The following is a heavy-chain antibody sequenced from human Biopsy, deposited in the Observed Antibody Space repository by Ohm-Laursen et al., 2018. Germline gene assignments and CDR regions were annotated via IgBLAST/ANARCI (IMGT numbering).Heavy chain of an antibody. D-gene: IGHD3-9*01. J-gene: IGHJ6*02. V-gene: IGHV1-46*01. CDR2: INPTGGTT. CDR1: GYSFTKYY. Sequence: ASVKVSCKASGYSFTKYYINWVRQAPGQGLEWMGIINPTGGTTGYAEKFQGRVTPTRDTSTGTVYLELNSLIYEDTALYYCARDETGSSVFGPYYYGMDVWGQGTTVTVSS. CDR3: ARDETGSSVFGPYYYGMDV.